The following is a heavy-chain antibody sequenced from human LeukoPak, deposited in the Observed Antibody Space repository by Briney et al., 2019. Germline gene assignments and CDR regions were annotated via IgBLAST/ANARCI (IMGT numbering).Heavy chain of an antibody. J-gene: IGHJ4*02. V-gene: IGHV3-30-3*01. CDR1: GFTFSSYA. D-gene: IGHD3-22*01. Sequence: PGRSLRLSCAASGFTFSSYAMHWVRQAPGKGLEWVAVISYDGSSTYYADSLKGRFTISRDNSKNTLYLQMNSLRAEDTAVYYCAKVPLTLIVRCCFDYWGQGTLVTVSS. CDR2: ISYDGSST. CDR3: AKVPLTLIVRCCFDY.